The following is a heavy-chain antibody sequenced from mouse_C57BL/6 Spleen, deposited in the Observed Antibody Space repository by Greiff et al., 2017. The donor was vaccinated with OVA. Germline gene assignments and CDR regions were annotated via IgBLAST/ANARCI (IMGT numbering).Heavy chain of an antibody. D-gene: IGHD1-1*01. CDR2: IYPGDGDT. Sequence: VQLQQSGAELVKPGASVKISCKASGYAFSSYWMNWVKQRPGKGLEWIGQIYPGDGDTNYNGKFKGKATLTADTSYSTAYMPLISLTSDDSAVYFCTISGEITSVVAPRYFDVWGTGTTVTFSS. CDR1: GYAFSSYW. J-gene: IGHJ1*03. V-gene: IGHV1-80*01. CDR3: TISGEITSVVAPRYFDV.